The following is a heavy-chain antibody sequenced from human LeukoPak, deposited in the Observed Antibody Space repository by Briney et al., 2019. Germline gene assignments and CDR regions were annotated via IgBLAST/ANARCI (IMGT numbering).Heavy chain of an antibody. CDR3: AREKDFYYYGSGSPLDAFDI. CDR2: IIPIFGTA. V-gene: IGHV1-69*05. J-gene: IGHJ3*02. D-gene: IGHD3-10*01. Sequence: SAKVSCKASGGTFSSYAISWVRQAPGQGLEWMGGIIPIFGTANYAQKFQGRVTITTDESTSTAYMELSSLRSEDTAVYYCAREKDFYYYGSGSPLDAFDIWGQGTMVTVSS. CDR1: GGTFSSYA.